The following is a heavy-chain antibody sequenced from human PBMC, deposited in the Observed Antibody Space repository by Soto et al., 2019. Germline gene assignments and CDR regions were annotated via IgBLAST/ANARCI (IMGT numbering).Heavy chain of an antibody. CDR3: AGLGGFYQAFDS. Sequence: SETLSLTCTVSGGSISSYYWIWIRQPPGKGLEWIGEINHSGSTNYNPSLKSRVTISVDTSKNQFSLKLTSVTAADTAVYYCAGLGGFYQAFDSWGQGTLVTVSS. CDR2: INHSGST. V-gene: IGHV4-34*01. D-gene: IGHD3-22*01. J-gene: IGHJ4*02. CDR1: GGSISSYY.